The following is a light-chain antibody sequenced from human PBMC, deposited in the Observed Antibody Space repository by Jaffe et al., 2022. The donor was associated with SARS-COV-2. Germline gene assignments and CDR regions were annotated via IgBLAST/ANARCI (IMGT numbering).Light chain of an antibody. J-gene: IGLJ3*02. V-gene: IGLV3-1*01. CDR2: HYD. CDR1: KVGSTS. CDR3: QAWDSGAVV. Sequence: SYDLTQPPSVSVSPGQTANITCSGDKVGSTSASWYQQRPGRSPVVVIFHYDNRPSGIPERFSGSNSGNTATLTISGTQAMDEADYYCQAWDSGAVVFGGGTKLTVL.